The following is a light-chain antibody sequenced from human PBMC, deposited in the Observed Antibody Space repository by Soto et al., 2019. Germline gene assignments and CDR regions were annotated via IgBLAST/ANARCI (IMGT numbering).Light chain of an antibody. CDR2: EVS. V-gene: IGLV2-8*01. CDR3: SSYAGSNNPVI. CDR1: SSDVGGYNY. J-gene: IGLJ2*01. Sequence: FALTQPPSASGSPGQSVTISCTGTSSDVGGYNYVSWYQQHPGKAPKFLIFEVSRRPSGVPDRFSGSKSGNTASLTVSGLQVDDEADYYCSSYAGSNNPVIFGGGTKLTVL.